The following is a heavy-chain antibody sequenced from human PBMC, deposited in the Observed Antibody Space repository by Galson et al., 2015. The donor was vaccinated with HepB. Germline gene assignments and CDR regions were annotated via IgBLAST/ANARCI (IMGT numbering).Heavy chain of an antibody. CDR1: GASISSGDNY. V-gene: IGHV4-30-4*08. D-gene: IGHD2-15*01. CDR2: LSYFGGT. CDR3: ARCSDGFENYFDY. Sequence: TLSLTCTVSGASISSGDNYWSWLRQPPGKGLEWIGYLSYFGGTYYNPSLESRITISEDTSKKQFSLELPSVTAADTAVYYCARCSDGFENYFDYWGQGILVTVSS. J-gene: IGHJ4*02.